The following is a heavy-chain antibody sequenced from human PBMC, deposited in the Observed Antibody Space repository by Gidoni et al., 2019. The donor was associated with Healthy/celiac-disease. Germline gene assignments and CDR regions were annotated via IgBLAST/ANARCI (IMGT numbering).Heavy chain of an antibody. CDR2: T. J-gene: IGHJ6*02. V-gene: IGHV4-34*01. Sequence: TNYNPSLKSRVTISVDTSKNQFSLKLSSVTAADTAVYYCASRRYYYYGMDVWGQGTTVTVSS. CDR3: ASRRYYYYGMDV.